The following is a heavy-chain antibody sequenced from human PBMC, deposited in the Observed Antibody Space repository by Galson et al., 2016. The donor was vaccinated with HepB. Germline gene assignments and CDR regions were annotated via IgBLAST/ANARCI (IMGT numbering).Heavy chain of an antibody. CDR3: ARETPIVGASYDY. Sequence: SLRLSCAASGFTFSEYYMSWIRQAPGKGLELVSYITNSGSAIYTADFVKGRFTISRDNAKNSLYLQMNSLGVEDTAVYYCARETPIVGASYDYWGQGTLVTVSS. CDR1: GFTFSEYY. J-gene: IGHJ4*02. CDR2: ITNSGSAI. V-gene: IGHV3-11*01. D-gene: IGHD1-26*01.